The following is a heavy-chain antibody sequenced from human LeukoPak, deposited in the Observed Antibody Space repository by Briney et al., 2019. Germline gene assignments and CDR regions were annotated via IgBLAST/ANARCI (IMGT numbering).Heavy chain of an antibody. V-gene: IGHV3-53*01. J-gene: IGHJ5*01. CDR3: ARRLAS. CDR1: GFTVSSNY. Sequence: QPGGSLRLSCAASGFTVSSNYMSWVRQAPGKGLEWVSVIYSGGSTYYADSVRGRFTISRDNAKNSLYLQMNSLKVEDTAVYFCARRLASWGQGTLVTVSS. CDR2: IYSGGST.